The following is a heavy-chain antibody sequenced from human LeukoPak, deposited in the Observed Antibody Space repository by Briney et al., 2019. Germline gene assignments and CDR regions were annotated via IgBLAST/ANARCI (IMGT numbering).Heavy chain of an antibody. D-gene: IGHD3-22*01. Sequence: ATVKISCKASGYTFTDYYMHWVQQAPGKGLEWMGRVDPEDGETIYAEKFQGRVTITADTSTDTAYMELSSLRSEGTAVYYCATRPAYYYDSSGYYKSGDWFDPWGQGTLVTVSS. CDR1: GYTFTDYY. CDR2: VDPEDGET. V-gene: IGHV1-69-2*01. J-gene: IGHJ5*02. CDR3: ATRPAYYYDSSGYYKSGDWFDP.